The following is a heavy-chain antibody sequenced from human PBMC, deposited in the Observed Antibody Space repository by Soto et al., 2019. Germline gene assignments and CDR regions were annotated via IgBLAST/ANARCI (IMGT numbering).Heavy chain of an antibody. CDR3: ARCIAVAAPLDALAI. CDR1: GFTFSSYS. D-gene: IGHD6-19*01. J-gene: IGHJ3*02. V-gene: IGHV3-48*01. Sequence: GSLRLSCAASGFTFSSYSMNWVRQAPGKGLEWVSYISSSSTIYYADSVKGRFTISRDNAKNSLYLQMNRLIAEDTAVYYCARCIAVAAPLDALAIWAQGTMVTVSS. CDR2: ISSSSTI.